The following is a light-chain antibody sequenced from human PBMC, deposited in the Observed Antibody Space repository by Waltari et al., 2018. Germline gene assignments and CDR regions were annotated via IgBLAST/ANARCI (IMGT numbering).Light chain of an antibody. Sequence: QSALTQPPSASGSPRQPVTISCTGSGRDVGAYNSVSWYQHHPGKAPKLMIYEVTKRPSGVPDRFSGSKSDNSASLTVSGLQPDDEAYYYCTSFAGGNTVIFGGGTKLTVL. CDR1: GRDVGAYNS. CDR3: TSFAGGNTVI. V-gene: IGLV2-8*01. J-gene: IGLJ2*01. CDR2: EVT.